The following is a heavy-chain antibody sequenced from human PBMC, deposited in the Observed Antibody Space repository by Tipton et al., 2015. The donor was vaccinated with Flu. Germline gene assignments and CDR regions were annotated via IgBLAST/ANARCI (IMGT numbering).Heavy chain of an antibody. J-gene: IGHJ4*02. CDR1: GGSISSGSYY. V-gene: IGHV4-61*02. D-gene: IGHD2-21*01. CDR3: ARDYGGHIYY. CDR2: IYTSGST. Sequence: TLSLTCTVSGGSISSGSYYWSWIRQPAGKGLEWIGRIYTSGSTNYNPSLKSRVTISVDTSKNQFSLKLSSVTAADTAVYHCARDYGGHIYYWGQGTLVTVSS.